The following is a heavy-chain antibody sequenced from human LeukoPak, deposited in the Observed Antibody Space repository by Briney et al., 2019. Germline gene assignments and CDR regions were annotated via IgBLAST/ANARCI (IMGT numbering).Heavy chain of an antibody. Sequence: ASVKVSCKASGYTFTSYAMNWVRQAPGQGLEWMGWINTNTGNPTYAQGFTGRFVFSLDTSVSTAYLQISSLKADDTAAYYCARRDWNYGVDYWGQGTLVTVSS. CDR3: ARRDWNYGVDY. J-gene: IGHJ4*02. V-gene: IGHV7-4-1*02. D-gene: IGHD1-7*01. CDR2: INTNTGNP. CDR1: GYTFTSYA.